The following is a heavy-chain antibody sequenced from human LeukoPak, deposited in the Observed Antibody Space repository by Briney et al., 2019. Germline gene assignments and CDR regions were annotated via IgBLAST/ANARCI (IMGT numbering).Heavy chain of an antibody. J-gene: IGHJ6*04. D-gene: IGHD6-19*01. Sequence: GRSLRLSCAASGFTFSSYGMHWVRQAPGKGLEWVAVISYDGSNKYYADSVKGRFTISRDNSKNTLYLQMNSLRAEDTAVYYCASQISGWSDYYYYGMDVWGKGTTVTVSS. CDR1: GFTFSSYG. CDR2: ISYDGSNK. V-gene: IGHV3-30*03. CDR3: ASQISGWSDYYYYGMDV.